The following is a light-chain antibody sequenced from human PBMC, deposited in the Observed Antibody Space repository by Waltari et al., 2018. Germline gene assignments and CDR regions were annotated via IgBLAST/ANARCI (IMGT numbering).Light chain of an antibody. V-gene: IGLV2-14*03. Sequence: QSALTQPASVSGSPGQSISISCTGTSSDVGGYNFVSWYQQHPGQAPPLMIYDVANRPSGVSIRFSGTKSGKTASLTICGLQAEDEADYYCSSYTSSSTRVFGTGTKVTVL. CDR3: SSYTSSSTRV. J-gene: IGLJ1*01. CDR1: SSDVGGYNF. CDR2: DVA.